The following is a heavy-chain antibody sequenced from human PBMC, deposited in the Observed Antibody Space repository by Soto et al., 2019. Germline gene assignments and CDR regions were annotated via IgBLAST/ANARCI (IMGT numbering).Heavy chain of an antibody. CDR3: ARDMVVFMTTVTTPRERRYYYYMDV. J-gene: IGHJ6*03. Sequence: QVQLVQSGAEVKKPGASVKVSCKASGYTFTSYGISWVRQAPGQGLEWMGWISAYNGNTNYAQKLQGRVTMTTDTATSTAYMELRSLRSDDTAVYYCARDMVVFMTTVTTPRERRYYYYMDVWGKGTTVTVSS. D-gene: IGHD4-17*01. CDR1: GYTFTSYG. CDR2: ISAYNGNT. V-gene: IGHV1-18*01.